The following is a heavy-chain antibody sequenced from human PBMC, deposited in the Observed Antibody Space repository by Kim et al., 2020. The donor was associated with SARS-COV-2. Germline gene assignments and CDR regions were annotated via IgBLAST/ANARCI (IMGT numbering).Heavy chain of an antibody. V-gene: IGHV1-58*01. Sequence: SVKVSCKASGLTFITSAVQWVRQARGHRLEWIGWIVVGSGKTNYAQNFQDRVTIITDMSTNTAYMELSSLRSEDTAVYYCAASRYGYDVLTGSYYYYGMDVWGQGTTVTVSS. CDR3: AASRYGYDVLTGSYYYYGMDV. J-gene: IGHJ6*02. CDR2: IVVGSGKT. D-gene: IGHD3-9*01. CDR1: GLTFITSA.